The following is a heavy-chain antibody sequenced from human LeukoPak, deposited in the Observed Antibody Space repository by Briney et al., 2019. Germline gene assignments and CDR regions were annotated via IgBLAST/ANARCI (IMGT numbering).Heavy chain of an antibody. J-gene: IGHJ5*02. V-gene: IGHV1-69*05. CDR2: IIPIFGTA. CDR3: ARARSPSSGYLLRDHNWFDP. CDR1: GGTFSSYA. D-gene: IGHD3-22*01. Sequence: SVKVSCKASGGTFSSYAISWVRQAPGQGLEWMGGIIPIFGTANYAQKFQGRVTITTDESTSTAYMELSSLRSEDSAVYYCARARSPSSGYLLRDHNWFDPWGQGTLVTVSS.